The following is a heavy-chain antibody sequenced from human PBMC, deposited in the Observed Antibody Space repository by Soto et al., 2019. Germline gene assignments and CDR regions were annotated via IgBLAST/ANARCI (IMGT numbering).Heavy chain of an antibody. CDR3: ARGGNFWSGYPPTNWFDP. CDR1: GVSISSYY. CDR2: IYYSGST. Sequence: SETLSLTCPVSGVSISSYYWSWIRTPPGKGLEWIGYIYYSGSTNYNPSLKSRVTISVDTSKNQFSLKLSSVTAADTAVYYCARGGNFWSGYPPTNWFDPWGQGTLV. D-gene: IGHD3-3*01. V-gene: IGHV4-59*01. J-gene: IGHJ5*02.